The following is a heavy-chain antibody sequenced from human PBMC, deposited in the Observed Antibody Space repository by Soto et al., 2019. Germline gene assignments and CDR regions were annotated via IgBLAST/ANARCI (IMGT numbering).Heavy chain of an antibody. CDR2: TYYIGNT. V-gene: IGHV4-59*01. CDR3: AKWTSYPTWFGP. D-gene: IGHD1-26*01. CDR1: GGSISSDY. J-gene: IGHJ5*02. Sequence: QVQLQESGPGLVKPSETLSLTCTVSGGSISSDYWSWIRQSPGKGLEWIGYTYYIGNTNYNPSLESRATISLDRSKTQFSLKLTSVTAAYTAVYYCAKWTSYPTWFGPWGQGILVTVSS.